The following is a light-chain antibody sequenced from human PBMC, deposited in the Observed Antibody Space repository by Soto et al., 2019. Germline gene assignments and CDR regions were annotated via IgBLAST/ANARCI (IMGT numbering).Light chain of an antibody. CDR1: QSVAND. CDR3: QQYNNWPLT. J-gene: IGKJ4*01. CDR2: DAS. V-gene: IGKV3D-15*01. Sequence: EKGMTQSPATLSVSPGNRATLSCRASQSVANDLAWYQQKPGQPPRLLIYDASTRATGIPARFSGSQSGTEFTLTISSLLSEDFAVYFCQQYNNWPLTFGGGTKVETK.